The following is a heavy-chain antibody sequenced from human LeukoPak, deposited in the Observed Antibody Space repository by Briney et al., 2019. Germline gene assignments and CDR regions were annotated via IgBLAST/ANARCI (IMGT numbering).Heavy chain of an antibody. Sequence: GGTLRLSCAASGFSLSDYYVTWIRQPPGKGLEWVSYLSMSGTSTKYADSVKGRFTISRDNAKNLVFLDMTGLRADDTAVYYCARVHLRPHWSQGTLVTVSS. CDR3: ARVHLRPH. CDR2: LSMSGTST. V-gene: IGHV3-11*01. CDR1: GFSLSDYY. J-gene: IGHJ4*02. D-gene: IGHD1-14*01.